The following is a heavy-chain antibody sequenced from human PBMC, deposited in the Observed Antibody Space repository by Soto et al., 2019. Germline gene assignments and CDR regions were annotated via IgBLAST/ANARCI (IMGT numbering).Heavy chain of an antibody. V-gene: IGHV1-2*06. J-gene: IGHJ6*02. D-gene: IGHD3-22*01. CDR3: ASKDYDSSGYLPGMDV. CDR1: GYSFTDYH. Sequence: SVKVCCKASGYSFTDYHIHWVRQAPGQGLEWLGRINPKSGGTSTAQKFPGRVTMTRDTSIRTAYMGLSRRRSDHTAVYYCASKDYDSSGYLPGMDVWGQGTTVTVSS. CDR2: INPKSGGT.